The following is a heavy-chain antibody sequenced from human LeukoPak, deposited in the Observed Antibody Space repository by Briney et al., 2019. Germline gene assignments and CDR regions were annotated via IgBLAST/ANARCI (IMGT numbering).Heavy chain of an antibody. V-gene: IGHV4-59*01. CDR2: IYYSGST. J-gene: IGHJ3*02. Sequence: SETLSLTCTVSDGSISSYYWSWIRQPPGKGLEWIGYIYYSGSTNYNPSLKSRVTISVDTSKNQFSLKLSSVTAADTAVYYCARNRMATIVHDAYDIWAKGQWSPSLQ. CDR3: ARNRMATIVHDAYDI. D-gene: IGHD5-24*01. CDR1: DGSISSYY.